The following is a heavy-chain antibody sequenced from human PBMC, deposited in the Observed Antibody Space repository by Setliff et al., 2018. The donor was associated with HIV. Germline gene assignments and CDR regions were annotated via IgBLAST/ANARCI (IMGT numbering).Heavy chain of an antibody. D-gene: IGHD1-1*01. Sequence: SETLSLTCTVSGGAINSHYWSRIRQPPGMRLEWIGFIYYTGITTYIPSFENRVTIEVDTSKNQFSLKLHSVSAADTALYYCARHSRRGWFDSWGQGTLVTVSS. CDR3: ARHSRRGWFDS. J-gene: IGHJ5*01. CDR1: GGAINSHY. V-gene: IGHV4-59*08. CDR2: IYYTGIT.